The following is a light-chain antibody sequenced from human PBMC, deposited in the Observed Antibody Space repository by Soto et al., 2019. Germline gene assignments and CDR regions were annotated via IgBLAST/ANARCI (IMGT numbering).Light chain of an antibody. V-gene: IGLV2-23*01. Sequence: QSALTQPASVSGSPGQSITISCTGASSDVGGYNLVSWYQQHPGKAPKLILYEGSKRPSGISNRFSGSKSGNTASLTISGLQAEDEVDYYCCSHAGTSTFVFGTGTKLTVL. CDR3: CSHAGTSTFV. CDR2: EGS. J-gene: IGLJ1*01. CDR1: SSDVGGYNL.